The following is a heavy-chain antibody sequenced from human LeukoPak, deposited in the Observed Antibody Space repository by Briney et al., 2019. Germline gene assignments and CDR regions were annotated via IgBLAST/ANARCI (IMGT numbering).Heavy chain of an antibody. Sequence: SETLSLTCTVSGGSMSSGSSYWGWIRQPPGKGLEWIGTIYYSGSTYYNPSLKSRVTISADTAKNQFSLKLSSVTAADTAVYYCARTRGYSGYVDAFDIWGQGTMVTVFS. V-gene: IGHV4-39*01. CDR2: IYYSGST. D-gene: IGHD5-12*01. CDR1: GGSMSSGSSY. J-gene: IGHJ3*02. CDR3: ARTRGYSGYVDAFDI.